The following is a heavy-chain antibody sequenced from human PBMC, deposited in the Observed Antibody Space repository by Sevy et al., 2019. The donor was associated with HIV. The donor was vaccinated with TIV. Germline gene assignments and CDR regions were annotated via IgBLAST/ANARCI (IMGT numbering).Heavy chain of an antibody. J-gene: IGHJ6*03. Sequence: GGSLRLSCLVLGLTFEDFGLSGSAKFPGKGLEGAAGINWNGGIKGFADSVKGGFTISRDNAKSSLYLQMNSLRVEDTALYYCARAAPGYTSGFYYYYYMDVWGKGTTVTVSS. CDR2: INWNGGIK. V-gene: IGHV3-20*04. CDR1: GLTFEDFG. D-gene: IGHD5-18*01. CDR3: ARAAPGYTSGFYYYYYMDV.